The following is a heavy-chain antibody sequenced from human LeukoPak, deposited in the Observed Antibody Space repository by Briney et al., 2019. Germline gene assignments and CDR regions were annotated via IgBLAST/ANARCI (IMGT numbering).Heavy chain of an antibody. J-gene: IGHJ6*03. CDR3: ARGSMVRGVSYYYYYMDV. CDR2: IYYSGST. D-gene: IGHD3-10*01. V-gene: IGHV4-59*01. Sequence: SETLSLTCTVSGGSISSYYWSWIRQPPGKGLEWIGYIYYSGSTNYNPSLKSRVTISVDTSKNQFSLKLSSVTAADTAVYYCARGSMVRGVSYYYYYMDVWGKGTTVTIS. CDR1: GGSISSYY.